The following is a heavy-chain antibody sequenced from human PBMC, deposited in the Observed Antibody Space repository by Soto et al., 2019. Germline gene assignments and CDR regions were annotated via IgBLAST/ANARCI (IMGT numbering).Heavy chain of an antibody. CDR1: GYTFTSYD. V-gene: IGHV1-8*01. Sequence: QVQLVQSGAEVKKPGASVKVSCKASGYTFTSYDINWVRQATGQGLEWMGWMNPNSGNTVYAQKFQGRVTMTRNTSISTAYTELSSLRSEDTAVYYCARERTGTTSNWFDPWGQGTLVTVSS. CDR2: MNPNSGNT. D-gene: IGHD1-7*01. J-gene: IGHJ5*02. CDR3: ARERTGTTSNWFDP.